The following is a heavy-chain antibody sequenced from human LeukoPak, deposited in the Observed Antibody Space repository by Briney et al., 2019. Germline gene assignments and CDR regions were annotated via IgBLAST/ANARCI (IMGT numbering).Heavy chain of an antibody. V-gene: IGHV4-59*01. D-gene: IGHD3-22*01. J-gene: IGHJ4*02. CDR2: IHYSGST. CDR3: ARGGSGYRFDS. Sequence: PSETLSLTCTVSGGYISSYYWSWLRQPPGKGLEWIGYIHYSGSTNYNPSLKSRVTISVDTSKNQFSLKLSSVTAADTAVYYCARGGSGYRFDSWGQGTLVTVSS. CDR1: GGYISSYY.